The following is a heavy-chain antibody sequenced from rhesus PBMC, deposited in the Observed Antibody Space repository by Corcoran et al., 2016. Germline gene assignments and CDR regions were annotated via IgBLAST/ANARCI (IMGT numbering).Heavy chain of an antibody. CDR1: GYSLSSGFD. J-gene: IGHJ4*01. D-gene: IGHD4-29*01. V-gene: IGHV4-122*02. CDR3: VTTNSHGSAHYYFDH. Sequence: QVQLQESGPGLVQPSETLSLTCGVSGYSLSSGFDWTWMRQPPGKGLEWFGYISYSGTTSYNSSLNSRVTISRDTSKNQFSLKLISVTAADTAVYYCVTTNSHGSAHYYFDHWGQGVLVTVSS. CDR2: ISYSGTT.